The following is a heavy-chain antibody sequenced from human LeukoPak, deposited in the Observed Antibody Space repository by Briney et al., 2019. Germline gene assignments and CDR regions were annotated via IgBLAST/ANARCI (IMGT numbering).Heavy chain of an antibody. CDR1: DGSVSSHY. J-gene: IGHJ6*03. V-gene: IGHV4-4*09. CDR3: ARRRSYMDV. Sequence: SETLSLTCTVSDGSVSSHYWSWIRQPPGKGLEWIGFIYASGVTNYHPALRNRLTISIDTSKDQVSLKLTSVTAADTAVYYCARRRSYMDVWGKGTKVIVSS. CDR2: IYASGVT.